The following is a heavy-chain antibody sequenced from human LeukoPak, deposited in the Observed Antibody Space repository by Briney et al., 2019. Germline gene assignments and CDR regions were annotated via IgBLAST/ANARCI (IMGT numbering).Heavy chain of an antibody. V-gene: IGHV4-4*07. CDR3: ARDQGYLYGLDV. CDR1: GGSISSYY. J-gene: IGHJ6*02. Sequence: PWETLSLTCTVSGGSISSYYWSWMPQPTGKGLEWIVRIYSSGATNYKSSLKSRVNMSVDTSTSQFSLRLTSVTAADTAVYYCARDQGYLYGLDVWGQGTTVTVSS. D-gene: IGHD1-1*01. CDR2: IYSSGAT.